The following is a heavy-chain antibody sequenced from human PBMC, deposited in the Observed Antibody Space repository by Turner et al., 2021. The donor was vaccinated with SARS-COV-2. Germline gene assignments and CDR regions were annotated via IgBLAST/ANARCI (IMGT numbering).Heavy chain of an antibody. Sequence: QVQLQESGPGLVKPSETLSLTCSVAGGSITSYYWSWIRQAPGKGLEWIGYVYDDGSSNYNPSHKSRVTISVDTSKNQFSLKLTSVTAADTAVYYCASGSGSYSAWYFDYWGQGTLVTVSS. V-gene: IGHV4-59*01. D-gene: IGHD2-21*02. J-gene: IGHJ4*02. CDR1: GGSITSYY. CDR2: VYDDGSS. CDR3: ASGSGSYSAWYFDY.